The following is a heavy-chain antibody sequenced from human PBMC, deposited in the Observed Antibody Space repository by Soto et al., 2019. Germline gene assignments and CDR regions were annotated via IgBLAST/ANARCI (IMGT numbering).Heavy chain of an antibody. CDR1: GFTFSDYY. D-gene: IGHD3-22*01. CDR2: ISSSGNII. CDR3: ARDLGYYASDGYFDY. V-gene: IGHV3-11*01. Sequence: PGGSLRLSCAGSGFTFSDYYMSWIRQAPGKGLEWVSYISSSGNIIYYADSVQGRFTISRDNAKNSLYLQMNSLRAEDTAVYCCARDLGYYASDGYFDYWGQGTLVTVS. J-gene: IGHJ4*02.